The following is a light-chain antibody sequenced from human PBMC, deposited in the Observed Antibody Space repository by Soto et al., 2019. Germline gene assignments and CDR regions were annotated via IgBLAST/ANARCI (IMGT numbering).Light chain of an antibody. Sequence: EIVLTQSPGPLSLSPGERATLSCRASQSVNNSYLAWYQQKPGQAPRLLIYGASSRATGIPDRFSGSGSGTDVTLTISTLEPEDFAVYYCQQYGNSPPYTFGQGTKLEI. J-gene: IGKJ2*01. CDR3: QQYGNSPPYT. CDR2: GAS. V-gene: IGKV3-20*01. CDR1: QSVNNSY.